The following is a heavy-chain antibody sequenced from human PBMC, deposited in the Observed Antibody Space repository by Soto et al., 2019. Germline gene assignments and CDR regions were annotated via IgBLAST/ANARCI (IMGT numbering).Heavy chain of an antibody. J-gene: IGHJ4*02. D-gene: IGHD6-13*01. CDR2: MNPNSGNT. CDR1: GYTFTSYD. CDR3: ARGTGYSSSDTAVGFDY. Sequence: QVQLVQSGAEVKKPGASVKVSCKASGYTFTSYDINWVRQATRQGLEWMGWMNPNSGNTGYAQKVQGRVTLTRNTSISTAYMELGSLRSEDTAVYYCARGTGYSSSDTAVGFDYWGQGTLVTVSS. V-gene: IGHV1-8*01.